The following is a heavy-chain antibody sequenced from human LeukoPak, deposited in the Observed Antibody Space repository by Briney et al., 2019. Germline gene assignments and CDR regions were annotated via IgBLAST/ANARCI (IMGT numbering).Heavy chain of an antibody. CDR1: GGSISSGDYS. CDR3: ARDLPTRDGYSYYGMDV. Sequence: PSETLSLTCTVSGGSISSGDYSWSWIRQPPGKGLEWIGYIYYSGSTYYNPSLKSRVTISVDTSKNQFSLKLSSVTAADTAVYYCARDLPTRDGYSYYGMDVWGQGTTVTVSS. V-gene: IGHV4-30-4*01. D-gene: IGHD5-24*01. CDR2: IYYSGST. J-gene: IGHJ6*02.